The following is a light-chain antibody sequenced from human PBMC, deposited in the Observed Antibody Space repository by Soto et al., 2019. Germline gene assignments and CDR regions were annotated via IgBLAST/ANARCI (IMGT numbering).Light chain of an antibody. J-gene: IGLJ3*02. Sequence: QPVLTQSPSASASLGASVKLTCTLSSGHSSYAIAWHQQQPEKGPRYLMKLNSDGSHSKGDGIPDRFLGSSSGAERYLTISSLQSEDEADYYCQTWGTGIRVFGGGTKLTVL. CDR2: LNSDGSH. CDR1: SGHSSYA. V-gene: IGLV4-69*01. CDR3: QTWGTGIRV.